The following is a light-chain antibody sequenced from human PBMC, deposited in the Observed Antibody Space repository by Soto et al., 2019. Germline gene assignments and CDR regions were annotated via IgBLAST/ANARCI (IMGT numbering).Light chain of an antibody. CDR1: QSVRNH. J-gene: IGKJ4*01. V-gene: IGKV3-11*01. Sequence: EIVLTQSPATLSLSPGERATLSCRTSQSVRNHLVWYQQKPWQAPSLLIYHAFIRDAGIPARFRGSGSGTDFILPISSLEPEDFAVYYCQHRAIWPITFGGGTKVEFK. CDR2: HAF. CDR3: QHRAIWPIT.